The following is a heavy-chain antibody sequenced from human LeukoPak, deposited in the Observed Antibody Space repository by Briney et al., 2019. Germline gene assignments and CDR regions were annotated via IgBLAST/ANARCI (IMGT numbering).Heavy chain of an antibody. CDR2: IYYSGST. Sequence: SETLSLTCTVSGGSISSGTYYWSWIRQHPGKGLEWIRYIYYSGSTYYTPSLKRRVIISVDTSKSQFSLKLSSMTAADTAVYYCARLLQTGIAARHYYFDYWGQGTLVTVSS. J-gene: IGHJ4*02. CDR3: ARLLQTGIAARHYYFDY. V-gene: IGHV4-31*03. D-gene: IGHD6-6*01. CDR1: GGSISSGTYY.